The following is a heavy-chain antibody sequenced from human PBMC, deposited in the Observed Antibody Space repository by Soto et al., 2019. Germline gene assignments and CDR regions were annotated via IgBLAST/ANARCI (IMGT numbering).Heavy chain of an antibody. CDR2: ISGSGGST. CDR3: AKGDYYDSIGYHGDY. D-gene: IGHD3-22*01. CDR1: GFTFSSYA. Sequence: EVQLLESGGGLVQPGGSLRLSCAASGFTFSSYAMSWVRQAPGKGLEWVSTISGSGGSTYNADSVKGRFTISRDNSKNTLYLQMNGLRAEDTAVYYCAKGDYYDSIGYHGDYWGQGTLVTVSS. J-gene: IGHJ4*02. V-gene: IGHV3-23*01.